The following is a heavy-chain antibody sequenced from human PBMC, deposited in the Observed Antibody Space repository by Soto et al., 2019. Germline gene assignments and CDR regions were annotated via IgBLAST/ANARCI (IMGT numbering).Heavy chain of an antibody. Sequence: PGGSLRLSCAASGVTFKTSEVHWVRQAPGKGLEWLSFIRASDNSIYYADSVEGRFTISGDNAKNSVSLQMNSLTVEDTAIYYCASSGWGASGTPYLDFWGQGTLVTVS. D-gene: IGHD1-1*01. J-gene: IGHJ4*02. CDR3: ASSGWGASGTPYLDF. CDR2: IRASDNSI. V-gene: IGHV3-48*03. CDR1: GVTFKTSE.